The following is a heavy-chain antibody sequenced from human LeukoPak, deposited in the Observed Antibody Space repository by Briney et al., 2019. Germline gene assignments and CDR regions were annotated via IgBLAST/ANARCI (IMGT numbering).Heavy chain of an antibody. CDR2: IIPIFGTA. CDR1: GGTFSSYA. V-gene: IGHV1-69*05. J-gene: IGHJ5*02. Sequence: SVKVSCKASGGTFSSYAISWVRQAPGQGLEWMGGIIPIFGTANYAQKFQGRVTMTRDTSTSTVYMDLRSLRSEDTAVYFCARDMLAVPSNWFDPWGQGTLVTVSS. CDR3: ARDMLAVPSNWFDP. D-gene: IGHD2-8*01.